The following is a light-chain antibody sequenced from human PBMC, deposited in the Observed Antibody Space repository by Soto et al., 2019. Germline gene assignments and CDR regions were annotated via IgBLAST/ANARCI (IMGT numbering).Light chain of an antibody. Sequence: SYELTQPPSVSVAPGQTGRISCGGNYIGSKTVHWYQQMPGQAPVLVVYDDSARHSGIPERFSGSNSVHTATLTISRVEAGDEADYFCQVWDTTSDLLYVFGTGTKVTVL. CDR2: DDS. CDR3: QVWDTTSDLLYV. J-gene: IGLJ1*01. V-gene: IGLV3-21*02. CDR1: YIGSKT.